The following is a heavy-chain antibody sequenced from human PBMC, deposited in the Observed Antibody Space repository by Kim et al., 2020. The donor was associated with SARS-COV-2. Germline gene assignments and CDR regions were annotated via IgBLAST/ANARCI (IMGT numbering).Heavy chain of an antibody. Sequence: GGSLRLSCAASGFTFSSYGMHWVRQAPGKGLEWVAVIWYDGSNKYYADSVKGRFTISRDNSKNTLYLQMNSLRAEDTAVYYCAKARGVYNWNDDLYGMDVWGEGTTVTVSS. CDR1: GFTFSSYG. J-gene: IGHJ6*04. D-gene: IGHD1-1*01. CDR3: AKARGVYNWNDDLYGMDV. V-gene: IGHV3-33*06. CDR2: IWYDGSNK.